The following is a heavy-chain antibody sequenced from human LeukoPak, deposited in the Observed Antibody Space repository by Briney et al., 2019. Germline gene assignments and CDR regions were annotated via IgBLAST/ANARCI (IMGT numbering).Heavy chain of an antibody. CDR2: IYTSGST. CDR3: ARVSVVVPAALVGV. D-gene: IGHD2-2*01. Sequence: SETLSLTCTVSGVSISSGSYYWSWIRQPAGKGLEWIGRIYTSGSTNYNPSLKSRVTTSVDTSKNQFSLKLSSVTAADTAVYYCARVSVVVPAALVGVWGKGTTVTVSS. J-gene: IGHJ6*04. CDR1: GVSISSGSYY. V-gene: IGHV4-61*02.